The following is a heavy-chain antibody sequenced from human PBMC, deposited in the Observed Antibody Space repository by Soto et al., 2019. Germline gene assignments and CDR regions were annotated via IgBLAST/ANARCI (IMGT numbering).Heavy chain of an antibody. V-gene: IGHV3-74*01. D-gene: IGHD3-10*01. Sequence: EVQLVESGGGLVQPGGSLRLSCAVSGFTFSSFWMHWVRQAPGEGLVWVSRINTDGSSTSYADSVKGRFTISRDNAKNKLYLQMNSPRVEDTDMYSCAKRGVDTFSLSYWGQGTLVTVSS. CDR3: AKRGVDTFSLSY. CDR2: INTDGSST. J-gene: IGHJ4*02. CDR1: GFTFSSFW.